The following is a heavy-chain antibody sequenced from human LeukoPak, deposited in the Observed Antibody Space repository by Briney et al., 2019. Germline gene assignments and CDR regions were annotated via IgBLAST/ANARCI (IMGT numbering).Heavy chain of an antibody. V-gene: IGHV3-74*01. Sequence: GGSLRLSCAASGFTFSSYWMHWVRQAPGKGLVWVSRINSDGSSTSYADSVKGRFTISRDNAKNTLYLQMSSLSAEDTAVYYCARDRGPRTGFMVREAYDYWGQGTLVTVSS. CDR1: GFTFSSYW. CDR3: ARDRGPRTGFMVREAYDY. J-gene: IGHJ4*02. D-gene: IGHD3-10*01. CDR2: INSDGSST.